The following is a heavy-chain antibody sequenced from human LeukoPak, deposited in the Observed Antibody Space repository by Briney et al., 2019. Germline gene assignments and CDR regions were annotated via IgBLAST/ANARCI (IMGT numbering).Heavy chain of an antibody. J-gene: IGHJ4*02. D-gene: IGHD2-8*01. CDR2: ISDSGDYT. CDR1: GFTFSSYA. V-gene: IGHV3-23*01. CDR3: AKDSSIGKYCTNGVCSPFDY. Sequence: GGSLRLSCAGSGFTFSSYAMSWVRQAPGQGLGWVSVISDSGDYTSYADSVRGRFTISRDNSRNTLYLQMISLRPEDTAVYYCAKDSSIGKYCTNGVCSPFDYWGQGTLVTVSS.